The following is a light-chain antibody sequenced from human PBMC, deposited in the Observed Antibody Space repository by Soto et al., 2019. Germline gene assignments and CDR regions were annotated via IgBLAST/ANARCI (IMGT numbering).Light chain of an antibody. CDR2: GAS. J-gene: IGKJ1*01. CDR1: QSVSSSH. CDR3: QQYGSSLTWT. V-gene: IGKV3-20*01. Sequence: EIVLTQSPGTLSLSPGERATLSCRASQSVSSSHLAWYQQKPGQAPRLLIYGASSRATGIPDRFSGGGSGTYFTLTISRLEPEDFAVYYCQQYGSSLTWTFGQGTKVEIK.